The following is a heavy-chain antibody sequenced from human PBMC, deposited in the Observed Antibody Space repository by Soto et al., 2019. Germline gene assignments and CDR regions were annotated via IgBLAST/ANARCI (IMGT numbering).Heavy chain of an antibody. D-gene: IGHD6-19*01. CDR3: ARRKAVAGTYWFDP. CDR1: GGTIIGRGGY. J-gene: IGHJ5*02. Sequence: LRSAVCGGTIIGRGGYRSLKKQPPGKGLEWIGSIYYSGSTYYNPSLKSRVTISVDTSKNQFSLKLSSVTAADTAVYYCARRKAVAGTYWFDPWGQGTLVTVSS. V-gene: IGHV4-39*01. CDR2: IYYSGST.